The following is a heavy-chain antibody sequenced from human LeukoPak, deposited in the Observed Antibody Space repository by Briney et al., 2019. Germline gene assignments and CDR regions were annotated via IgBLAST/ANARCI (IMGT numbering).Heavy chain of an antibody. CDR3: ARGRITMIDL. J-gene: IGHJ5*02. Sequence: SETLSLTCTVSGGSISPYYWSWSRQPPGKGLEWIGYVHYSGSTKYNPSLKSRVTISLDTSKNQFSLRLSSVSAADTAVYYCARGRITMIDLWGQGTLVTVSS. D-gene: IGHD3-22*01. V-gene: IGHV4-59*08. CDR1: GGSISPYY. CDR2: VHYSGST.